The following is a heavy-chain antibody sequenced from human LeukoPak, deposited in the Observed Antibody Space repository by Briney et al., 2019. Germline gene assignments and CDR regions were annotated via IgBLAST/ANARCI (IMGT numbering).Heavy chain of an antibody. CDR1: GGSFSGYY. J-gene: IGHJ4*02. CDR2: INHSGST. V-gene: IGHV4-34*01. CDR3: ASPKLGYCSSTSCYVRDY. Sequence: SETLSLTCAVYGGSFSGYYWSWIRQPPGKGLEWLGEINHSGSTNYNPSLKSRVTISVDTSKNQFSLKLSSVTAADTAVYYCASPKLGYCSSTSCYVRDYWGQGTLVTVSS. D-gene: IGHD2-2*01.